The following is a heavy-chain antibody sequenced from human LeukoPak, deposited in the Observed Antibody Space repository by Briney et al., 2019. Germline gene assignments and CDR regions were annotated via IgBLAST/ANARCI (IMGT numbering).Heavy chain of an antibody. D-gene: IGHD2-2*01. V-gene: IGHV4-4*07. CDR2: IYTSGST. J-gene: IGHJ5*02. Sequence: PSETLSLTCTVSGGSISRYYWSWIRQPAGKGLEWIGRIYTSGSTNYNPSLKSRVTISVDTSKNQFSLKLSSVTAADTAVYYCARGRPRCCSSTSCGRAWFDPWGQGTLVTVSS. CDR1: GGSISRYY. CDR3: ARGRPRCCSSTSCGRAWFDP.